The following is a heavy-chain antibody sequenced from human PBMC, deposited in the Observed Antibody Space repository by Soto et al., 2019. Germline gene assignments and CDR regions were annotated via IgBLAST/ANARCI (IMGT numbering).Heavy chain of an antibody. CDR3: ARHWAGTTAGGWFDP. CDR1: GYSFTSYW. Sequence: PGESLKISCKGSGYSFTSYWISWVRQMPGKGLEWMGRIDPSDSYTNYSPSFQGHVTISADKSISTAYLQWSSLKASDTAMYYCARHWAGTTAGGWFDPWGQGTLVTVSS. J-gene: IGHJ5*02. V-gene: IGHV5-10-1*01. D-gene: IGHD1-7*01. CDR2: IDPSDSYT.